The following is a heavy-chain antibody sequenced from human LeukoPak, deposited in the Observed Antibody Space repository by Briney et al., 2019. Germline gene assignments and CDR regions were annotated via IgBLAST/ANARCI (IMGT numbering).Heavy chain of an antibody. D-gene: IGHD3-22*01. Sequence: GGSLRLSCAASGFTFNTYSMNWVRQAPGKGLEWISFISSESSSVYYADSVKGRFTIPRDNAKNSLFLQINSLRAEDTAVYYCARGGYYDSSGYYALDFWGQGTQVTVSS. CDR3: ARGGYYDSSGYYALDF. CDR2: ISSESSSV. CDR1: GFTFNTYS. J-gene: IGHJ4*02. V-gene: IGHV3-48*01.